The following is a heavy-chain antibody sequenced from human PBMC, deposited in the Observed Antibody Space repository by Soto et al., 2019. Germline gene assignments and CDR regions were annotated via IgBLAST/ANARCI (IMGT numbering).Heavy chain of an antibody. V-gene: IGHV1-2*02. CDR1: GYIFTGYH. D-gene: IGHD1-7*01. CDR2: INPNSGDT. CDR3: ALNWNSI. Sequence: GASVKVSCKASGYIFTGYHIHWVRQAPGRGLEWMGWINPNSGDTEYAQKFQGRVTMTRDTSISTAYMELSRLRSDDTAVYYCALNWNSIWGQGTMVTVSS. J-gene: IGHJ3*02.